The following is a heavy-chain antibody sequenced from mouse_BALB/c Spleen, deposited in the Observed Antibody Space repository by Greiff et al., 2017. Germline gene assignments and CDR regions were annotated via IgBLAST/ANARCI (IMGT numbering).Heavy chain of an antibody. CDR1: GYSITSDYA. D-gene: IGHD1-1*01. Sequence: EVKLMESGPGLVKPSQSLSLTCTVTGYSITSDYAWNWIRQFPGNKLEWMGYISYSGSTSYNPSLKSRISITRDTSKNQFFLQLNSVTTEDTATYYCARASSLYAMDYWGQGTSVTVSS. CDR3: ARASSLYAMDY. V-gene: IGHV3-2*02. J-gene: IGHJ4*01. CDR2: ISYSGST.